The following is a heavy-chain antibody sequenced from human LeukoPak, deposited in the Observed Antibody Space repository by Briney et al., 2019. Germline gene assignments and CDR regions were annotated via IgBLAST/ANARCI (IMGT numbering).Heavy chain of an antibody. Sequence: PSETLSLTCTVSGGSISSYYWSWIRQPAGKGLEWIGRLYISGSTNYNPSLKSRVTMSVDTSKNQFSLKLTSVTAADTAVYYCARDQGYFDFDYWGQGILVTVSS. V-gene: IGHV4-4*07. CDR1: GGSISSYY. CDR2: LYISGST. J-gene: IGHJ4*02. D-gene: IGHD3-3*01. CDR3: ARDQGYFDFDY.